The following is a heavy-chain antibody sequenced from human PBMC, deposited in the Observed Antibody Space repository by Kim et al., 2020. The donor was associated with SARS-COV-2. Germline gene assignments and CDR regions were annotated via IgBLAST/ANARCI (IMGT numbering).Heavy chain of an antibody. J-gene: IGHJ4*01. CDR1: GFSFGTWS. Sequence: GGSLRLSCVASGFSFGTWSVSWVRQAPWKGLEWVAYIGKYRNKIYYADSVKGRFTISRDNAKNEVYLQMNSLRAEDTAVYYCARDVELSFLFDYWGHGS. D-gene: IGHD1-7*01. CDR2: IGKYRNKI. V-gene: IGHV3-48*04. CDR3: ARDVELSFLFDY.